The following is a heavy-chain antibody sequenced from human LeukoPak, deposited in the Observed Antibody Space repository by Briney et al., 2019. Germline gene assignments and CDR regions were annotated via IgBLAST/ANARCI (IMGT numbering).Heavy chain of an antibody. CDR3: ARDLKGRTFDI. CDR2: SYHSGST. Sequence: SGTLSLTCAVSGGSVSSSNWWSGVRRPPGKGLEWIGESYHSGSTNYNPSLKGRVTISVDKAKNQFSLKLSSVTAADTAVYYCARDLKGRTFDIWGQGTMVTVSS. CDR1: GGSVSSSNW. J-gene: IGHJ3*02. V-gene: IGHV4-4*02.